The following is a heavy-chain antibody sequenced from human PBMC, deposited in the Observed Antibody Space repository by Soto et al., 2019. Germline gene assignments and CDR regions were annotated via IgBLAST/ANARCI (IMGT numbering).Heavy chain of an antibody. CDR2: ITSSSDAI. CDR1: GFPFRSYE. D-gene: IGHD4-17*01. CDR3: AILDFGDYLLSYGVDV. V-gene: IGHV3-48*03. Sequence: EVQLVESGGALVHPGGSLRLSCAVSGFPFRSYEMNWVRQAPGKGPEWVSYITSSSDAIYYAASVKGRFTVSRDNAKNSLYLQMNSLRAEDPAVYYCAILDFGDYLLSYGVDVWGQGTTVTVSS. J-gene: IGHJ6*02.